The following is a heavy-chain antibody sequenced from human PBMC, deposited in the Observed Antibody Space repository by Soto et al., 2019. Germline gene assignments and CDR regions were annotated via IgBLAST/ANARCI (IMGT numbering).Heavy chain of an antibody. Sequence: QVQLVESGGGVVQPGRSLRLSCAASGFTFSSFGMHWVRQAPGKGLEWVAVISYDGSNKYYAESVKGRFTISRDDSKNTLYLQMNSLSPEDTAVYHCAKTAGYDDGWGSSGLDPWGQGTLVTVSS. CDR1: GFTFSSFG. J-gene: IGHJ5*02. D-gene: IGHD3-16*01. CDR3: AKTAGYDDGWGSSGLDP. CDR2: ISYDGSNK. V-gene: IGHV3-30*18.